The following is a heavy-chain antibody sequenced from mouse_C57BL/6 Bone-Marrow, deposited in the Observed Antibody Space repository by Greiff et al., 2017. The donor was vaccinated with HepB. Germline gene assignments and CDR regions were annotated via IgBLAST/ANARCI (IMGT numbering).Heavy chain of an antibody. Sequence: EVQLVESGGGLVQPGGSLKLSCAASGFTFSDYYMYWVRQTPEKRLEWVAYISNGGGSTYYPDTVKGRFTISRDNAKNTLYLQMSRLKSEDTAMYYCARDGSSYAWFAYWGQGTLVTGAA. CDR3: ARDGSSYAWFAY. J-gene: IGHJ3*01. CDR2: ISNGGGST. CDR1: GFTFSDYY. D-gene: IGHD1-1*01. V-gene: IGHV5-12*01.